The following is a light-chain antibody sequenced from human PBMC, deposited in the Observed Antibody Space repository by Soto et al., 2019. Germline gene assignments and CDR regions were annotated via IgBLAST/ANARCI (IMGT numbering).Light chain of an antibody. Sequence: QSALTQPPSASGSPGQSLTISCTGTNSYVGRYKFVSWYQQHPGKAPKLIIYEVTQLPSGVPDRFSASKSGNTASLTVSGLQAEDEAEYYCSSYAGSKMGVFGTGTKLTVL. CDR2: EVT. CDR1: NSYVGRYKF. CDR3: SSYAGSKMGV. V-gene: IGLV2-8*01. J-gene: IGLJ1*01.